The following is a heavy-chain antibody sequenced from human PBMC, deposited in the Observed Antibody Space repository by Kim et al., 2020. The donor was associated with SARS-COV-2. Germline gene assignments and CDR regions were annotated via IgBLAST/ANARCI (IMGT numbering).Heavy chain of an antibody. V-gene: IGHV4-31*03. CDR3: ARGPLRITMIVVVTHWYFEL. CDR2: IYYSGST. D-gene: IGHD3-22*01. Sequence: SETLSLTCTVSGGSISSGGYYWSWIRQHPGKGLEWIGYIYYSGSTYYNPSLKSRVTISVDTSKNQFSLKLSSVTAADTAVYYCARGPLRITMIVVVTHWYFELWGRSTLVTVSS. J-gene: IGHJ2*01. CDR1: GGSISSGGYY.